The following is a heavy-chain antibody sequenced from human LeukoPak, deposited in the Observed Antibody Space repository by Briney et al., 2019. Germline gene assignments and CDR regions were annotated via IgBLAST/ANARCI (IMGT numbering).Heavy chain of an antibody. V-gene: IGHV4-34*01. D-gene: IGHD3-3*01. CDR1: GGSFSGYC. CDR3: ARGPRLDYDFWSGYYRGRYYFDY. CDR2: INHSGST. J-gene: IGHJ4*02. Sequence: PSETLSLTCAVYGGSFSGYCWSWIRQPPGKGLEWIGEINHSGSTNYNPSLKSRVTISVETSKNQFSLKLSSVTAADTAVYYCARGPRLDYDFWSGYYRGRYYFDYWGQGTLVTVSS.